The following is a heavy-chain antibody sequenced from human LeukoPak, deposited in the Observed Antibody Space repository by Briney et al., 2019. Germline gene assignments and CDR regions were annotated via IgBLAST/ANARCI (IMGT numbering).Heavy chain of an antibody. J-gene: IGHJ3*02. CDR2: IYYSGST. CDR1: GGSISSGGYY. V-gene: IGHV4-31*03. CDR3: ARDHVSRLPLTGDTDALDI. Sequence: SETLSLTCTVSGGSISSGGYYWSWIRQHPGKGLEWIGYIYYSGSTYYNPSLKSRVTISVDTSKNQFSLKLSSVTAADTAVYYCARDHVSRLPLTGDTDALDIWGQGTMVTVSS. D-gene: IGHD7-27*01.